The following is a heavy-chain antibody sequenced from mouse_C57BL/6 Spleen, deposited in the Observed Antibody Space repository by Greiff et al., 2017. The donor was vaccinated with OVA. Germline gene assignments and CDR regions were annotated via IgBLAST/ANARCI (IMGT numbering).Heavy chain of an antibody. CDR2: INPSTGGT. J-gene: IGHJ3*01. V-gene: IGHV1-42*01. CDR1: GYSFTGYY. CDR3: APDYDWFAY. Sequence: VQLQQSGPELVKPGASVKISCKASGYSFTGYYMNWVKQSPEKSLEWIGEINPSTGGTTYNQKFKAKATLTVDKSSSTAYMQLKSLTSEDAAGYYCAPDYDWFAYWGQGTLVTVSA. D-gene: IGHD2-4*01.